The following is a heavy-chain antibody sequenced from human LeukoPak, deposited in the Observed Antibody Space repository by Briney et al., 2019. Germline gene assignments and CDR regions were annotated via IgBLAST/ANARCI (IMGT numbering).Heavy chain of an antibody. CDR3: AREVGYSTSWYGRFDP. CDR2: ISPNSGVP. J-gene: IGHJ5*02. D-gene: IGHD6-13*01. V-gene: IGHV1-2*05. CDR1: GYTFTGYY. Sequence: ASVKVSCKASGYTFTGYYIHWVRQAPGQGLEWLGRISPNSGVPNYAQKFQGRVTMTRDTSVNTVYMELSGLKSDDTSAYYCAREVGYSTSWYGRFDPWGQGTVVTVSS.